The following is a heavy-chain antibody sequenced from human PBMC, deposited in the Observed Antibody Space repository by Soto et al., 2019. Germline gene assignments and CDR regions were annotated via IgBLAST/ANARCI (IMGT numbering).Heavy chain of an antibody. CDR3: ARAGDDCSAANCYVIDY. D-gene: IGHD2-2*01. V-gene: IGHV1-3*04. CDR2: INTGKGNT. Sequence: ASVKVSCKASGYTFTNYAMHWVRQAPGQRLEWMGWINTGKGNTKYSQKFQGRVTITRDTSASTAYMELSSLRSEDTAMYYCARAGDDCSAANCYVIDYWGQGTLVTVSS. CDR1: GYTFTNYA. J-gene: IGHJ4*02.